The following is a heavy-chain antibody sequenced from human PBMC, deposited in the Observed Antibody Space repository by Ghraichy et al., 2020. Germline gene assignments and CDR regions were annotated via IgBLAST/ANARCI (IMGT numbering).Heavy chain of an antibody. V-gene: IGHV4-31*03. J-gene: IGHJ4*02. CDR2: ISSSGTT. Sequence: SLNISCTVSGDSISSDGYYWSWIRQLPGKGLEWIGYISSSGTTYYNPSLKSRLTISVDTSKNQFSLNLSSVTAADTAVYYCARVVLLWYGELLPYYFDYWCQGTLVTVSS. CDR1: GDSISSDGYY. D-gene: IGHD3-10*01. CDR3: ARVVLLWYGELLPYYFDY.